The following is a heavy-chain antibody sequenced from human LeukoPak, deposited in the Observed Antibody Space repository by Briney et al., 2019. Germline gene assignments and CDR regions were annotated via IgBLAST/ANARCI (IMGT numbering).Heavy chain of an antibody. Sequence: PSETLSLTCAVYGGSFSGYYWSWIRQPPGKGLEWIGEINHSGSTNYNPSLKSRVTISVDTSKNQFSLKLSSVTAADTAVYYCASLYSSGFYYYYYMDVWGKGTTVTVSS. V-gene: IGHV4-34*01. CDR2: INHSGST. CDR1: GGSFSGYY. J-gene: IGHJ6*03. CDR3: ASLYSSGFYYYYYMDV. D-gene: IGHD6-19*01.